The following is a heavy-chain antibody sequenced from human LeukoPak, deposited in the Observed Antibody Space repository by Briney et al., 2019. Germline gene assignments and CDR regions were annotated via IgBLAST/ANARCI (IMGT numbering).Heavy chain of an antibody. CDR3: VRIQGIVGSY. V-gene: IGHV3-48*01. CDR1: GFTLSSYS. J-gene: IGHJ4*02. CDR2: ISSYDSSTI. Sequence: AGSLRLSCAASGFTLSSYSMNWVRQAPGKGLEWVSYISSYDSSTIYYADSVKGRFTISRDNAKNSLYLQMSSLRAEDTAVYYCVRIQGIVGSYWGQGTLLTVSS. D-gene: IGHD1-26*01.